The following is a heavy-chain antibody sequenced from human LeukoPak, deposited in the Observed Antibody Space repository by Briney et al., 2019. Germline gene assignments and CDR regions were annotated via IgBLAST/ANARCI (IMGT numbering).Heavy chain of an antibody. J-gene: IGHJ5*02. CDR1: GFTVSDNY. CDR3: ARDPWLDP. Sequence: PGGSLRLSCAASGFTVSDNYTSWVRQAPGKGLEWVSAISGGGSTYYADSVKGRFIISRDNSKNTVYLQLNSLRAEDTAVYYCARDPWLDPWGQGTLVTVSS. V-gene: IGHV3-53*01. CDR2: ISGGGST.